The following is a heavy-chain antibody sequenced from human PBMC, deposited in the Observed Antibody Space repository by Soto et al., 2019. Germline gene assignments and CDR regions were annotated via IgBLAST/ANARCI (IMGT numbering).Heavy chain of an antibody. CDR1: GYTFTSYG. CDR2: ISAYNGNT. V-gene: IGHV1-18*01. D-gene: IGHD3-22*01. CDR3: ARALPSYYYDSSAIDY. Sequence: ASVKVSCKASGYTFTSYGISWVRQAPGQGLEWMGWISAYNGNTNYAQKLQGRVTMTTDTSTSTAYMELRSLRSDDTAVYYCARALPSYYYDSSAIDYWGQGTLVTVSS. J-gene: IGHJ4*02.